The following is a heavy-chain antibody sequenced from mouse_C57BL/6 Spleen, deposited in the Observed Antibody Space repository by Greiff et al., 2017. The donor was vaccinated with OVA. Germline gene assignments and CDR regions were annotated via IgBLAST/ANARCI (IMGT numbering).Heavy chain of an antibody. J-gene: IGHJ1*03. CDR3: ARYGGNYGYFDV. D-gene: IGHD1-1*01. CDR2: IYPGDGDT. V-gene: IGHV1-80*01. CDR1: GYAFSSYW. Sequence: VKLVESGAELVKPGASVKISCKASGYAFSSYWMNWVKQRPGKGLEWIGQIYPGDGDTNYNGKFKGKATLTADKSSSTAYMQLSSLTSEDSAVYFCARYGGNYGYFDVWGTGTTVTVSS.